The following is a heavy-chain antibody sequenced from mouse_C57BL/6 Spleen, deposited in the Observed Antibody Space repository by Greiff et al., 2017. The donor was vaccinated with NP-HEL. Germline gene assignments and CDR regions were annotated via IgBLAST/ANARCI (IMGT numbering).Heavy chain of an antibody. CDR2: IDPETGGT. D-gene: IGHD1-1*01. CDR3: TREVEA. CDR1: GYTFTDYE. J-gene: IGHJ3*01. V-gene: IGHV1-15*01. Sequence: VQVVESGAELVRPGASVTLSCKASGYTFTDYEMHWVKQTPVHGLEWIGAIDPETGGTAYNQKFKGKAILTADKSSSTAYMELRSLTSEDSAVYYCTREVEAWGQGTLVTVSA.